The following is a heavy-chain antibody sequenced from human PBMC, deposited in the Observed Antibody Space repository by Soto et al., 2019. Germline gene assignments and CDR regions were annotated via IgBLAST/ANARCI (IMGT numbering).Heavy chain of an antibody. CDR1: GFTVSSNY. CDR2: IYTDDST. D-gene: IGHD3-22*01. Sequence: EVQLVESGGGLVQPGGSLRLSCAASGFTVSSNYMSWVRQAPGKGLEWLSVIYTDDSTYYVDSVKGRFTISRHNSKNTLYLQLNSPRADDPAVYYCTSGTSGSSGPLYWGQGPLGTVSS. V-gene: IGHV3-53*04. J-gene: IGHJ4*02. CDR3: TSGTSGSSGPLY.